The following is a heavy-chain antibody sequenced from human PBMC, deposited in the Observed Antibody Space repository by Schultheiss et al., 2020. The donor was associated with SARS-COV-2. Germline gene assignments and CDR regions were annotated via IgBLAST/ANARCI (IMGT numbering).Heavy chain of an antibody. D-gene: IGHD2-2*01. CDR2: IYYSGST. V-gene: IGHV4-39*07. CDR3: ARVERSCSTSCQRWFDP. Sequence: SETLSLTCTVSGGSISSSSYYWGWIRQPPGKGLEWIGSIYYSGSTYYNPSLKSRVTISVDTSKNQFSLKLNSVTAADTAVYYCARVERSCSTSCQRWFDPWGQGTLVTVSS. J-gene: IGHJ5*02. CDR1: GGSISSSSYY.